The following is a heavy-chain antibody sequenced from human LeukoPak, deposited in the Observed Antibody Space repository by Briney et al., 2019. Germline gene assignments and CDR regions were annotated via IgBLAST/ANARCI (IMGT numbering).Heavy chain of an antibody. CDR3: ARDITGSYSFDY. Sequence: PGGSLRLSCTVPGFTLFSFAMHSVRQAPDKGLEWVANIKHDGSVKWYVDSVKGRFTISRDNSKNTMYLEMNSLIPEDTAVYYCARDITGSYSFDYWGQGTLVTVSS. V-gene: IGHV3-30*04. CDR2: IKHDGSVK. CDR1: GFTLFSFA. D-gene: IGHD1-20*01. J-gene: IGHJ4*02.